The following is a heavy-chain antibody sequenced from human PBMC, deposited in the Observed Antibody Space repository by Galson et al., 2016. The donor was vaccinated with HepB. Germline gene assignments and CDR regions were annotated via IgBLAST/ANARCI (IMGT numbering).Heavy chain of an antibody. Sequence: ETLSLTCTVSGGSISSSSYYWGWIRQPPGKGLEWIGSIYYSGSTYYNPSLKSRITISVDTSKNQFSLKLSSVTAADTAVYYCARPSMNAFDIWGQGTMVTVSS. J-gene: IGHJ3*02. V-gene: IGHV4-39*01. D-gene: IGHD2/OR15-2a*01. CDR1: GGSISSSSYY. CDR3: ARPSMNAFDI. CDR2: IYYSGST.